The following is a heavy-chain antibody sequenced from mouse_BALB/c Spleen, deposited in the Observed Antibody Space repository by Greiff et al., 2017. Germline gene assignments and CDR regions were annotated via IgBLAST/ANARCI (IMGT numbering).Heavy chain of an antibody. CDR1: GYSITSDYA. CDR2: ISYSGST. D-gene: IGHD1-1*01. J-gene: IGHJ4*01. Sequence: DVKLVESGPGLVKPSQSLSLTCTVTGYSITSDYAWNWIRQFPGNKLEWMGYISYSGSTSYNPSLKSRISITRDTSKNQFFLQLNSVTTEDTATYYCARRAYYYGSSPPMDYWGQGTSVTVSS. V-gene: IGHV3-2*02. CDR3: ARRAYYYGSSPPMDY.